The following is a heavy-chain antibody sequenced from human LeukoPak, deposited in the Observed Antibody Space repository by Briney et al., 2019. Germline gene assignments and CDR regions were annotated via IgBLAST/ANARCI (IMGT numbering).Heavy chain of an antibody. CDR2: IYYSGSI. CDR3: ASYSAGFDY. CDR1: GGSISSYY. D-gene: IGHD2-21*01. V-gene: IGHV4-59*04. J-gene: IGHJ4*02. Sequence: SETLSLTCTVSGGSISSYYWSWIRQPPGKGLEWIGYIYYSGSIYYNPSLKSRVTMSVDTSKNQFSLKLNSVTAVDTAVYYCASYSAGFDYWGQGTLVTVSS.